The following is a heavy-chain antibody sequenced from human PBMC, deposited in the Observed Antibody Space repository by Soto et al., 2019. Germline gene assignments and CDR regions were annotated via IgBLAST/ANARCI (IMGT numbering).Heavy chain of an antibody. CDR1: GGSVSSGSYY. J-gene: IGHJ6*02. V-gene: IGHV4-61*01. D-gene: IGHD3-9*01. Sequence: QVQLQESGPGLVKPSETLSLTCTVSGGSVSSGSYYWSWIRQPPGKGLEWIGYIYYSGSTNYNPSLKSRVTISVDTSKNQFSLKLSSVTAADTAVYYCARDFTYYDILTGPTSYGMDVWGQGTTVTVSS. CDR2: IYYSGST. CDR3: ARDFTYYDILTGPTSYGMDV.